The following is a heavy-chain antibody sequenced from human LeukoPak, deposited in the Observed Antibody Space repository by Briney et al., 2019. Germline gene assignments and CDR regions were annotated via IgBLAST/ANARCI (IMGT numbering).Heavy chain of an antibody. Sequence: PSETLSLTCTVSGGSISSSSYYWGWIRQPPGKGLEWIGSIYYSGSTYYNPSLKSRVTISVDTPKNQFSLKLSSVTAADTAVYYCAGELSHDNWFDPWGQGTLVTVSS. V-gene: IGHV4-39*01. CDR3: AGELSHDNWFDP. D-gene: IGHD3-16*02. J-gene: IGHJ5*02. CDR1: GGSISSSSYY. CDR2: IYYSGST.